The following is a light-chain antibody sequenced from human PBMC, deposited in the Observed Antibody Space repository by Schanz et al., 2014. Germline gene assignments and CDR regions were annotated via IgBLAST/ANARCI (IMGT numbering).Light chain of an antibody. CDR3: QQYHNWPRT. J-gene: IGKJ5*01. Sequence: EIVLTQSPGTLSLSPGERATLSCRASQSVSSSFLAWYQQKPGQAPRLLIYATSSRATGIPDRFGGSGSGTDFTLTISRLEPEDFAVYYCQQYHNWPRTFGQGTRLEIK. CDR2: ATS. V-gene: IGKV3-20*01. CDR1: QSVSSSF.